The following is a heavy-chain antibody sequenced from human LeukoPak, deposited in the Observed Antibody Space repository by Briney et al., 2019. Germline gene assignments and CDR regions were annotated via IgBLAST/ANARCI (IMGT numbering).Heavy chain of an antibody. D-gene: IGHD6-13*01. J-gene: IGHJ4*02. CDR3: ARFSSIAAAFDY. CDR1: GGSISNYY. CDR2: IYTSGTT. Sequence: SETLSLTCTVYGGSISNYYWSWIRQPAGKGLEWIGRIYTSGTTHYNPSLKSRVTMSVDTSKNQFSLNLSSVTAADTAVYYCARFSSIAAAFDYWGLGTLVTVSS. V-gene: IGHV4-4*07.